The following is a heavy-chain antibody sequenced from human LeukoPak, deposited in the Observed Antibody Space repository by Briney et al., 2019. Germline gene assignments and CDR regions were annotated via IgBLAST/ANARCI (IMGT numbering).Heavy chain of an antibody. CDR1: GGSISSGDYY. V-gene: IGHV4-30-4*01. D-gene: IGHD3-10*01. Sequence: SETLSLTCAVSGGSISSGDYYWSWIRQPPGKGLEWIGYIYYSGSTYYNPSLKSRDTISVDTSKNQFSPKLSSVTAADTAVYYCARAPIYPLSITMVRGIGYYGMDVWGQGTTVTVSS. CDR3: ARAPIYPLSITMVRGIGYYGMDV. CDR2: IYYSGST. J-gene: IGHJ6*02.